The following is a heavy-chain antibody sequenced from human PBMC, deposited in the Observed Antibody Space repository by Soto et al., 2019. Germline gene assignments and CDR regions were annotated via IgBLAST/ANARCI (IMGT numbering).Heavy chain of an antibody. Sequence: QVQLVESGGGVVQPGRSLRLSCAASGFTFSSYGMHWVRQAPGKGLEWVAVISYDGSNKYYADSVKGRFTISRDNSKNTRFLQMNRLRAEDTAVYYCVRDREVSSSWYVGHFGYWGQGTLGTVSS. CDR2: ISYDGSNK. J-gene: IGHJ4*02. D-gene: IGHD6-13*01. CDR1: GFTFSSYG. CDR3: VRDREVSSSWYVGHFGY. V-gene: IGHV3-30*03.